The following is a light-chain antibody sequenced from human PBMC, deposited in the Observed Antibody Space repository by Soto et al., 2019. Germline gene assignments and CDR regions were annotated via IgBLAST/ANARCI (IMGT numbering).Light chain of an antibody. J-gene: IGLJ1*01. Sequence: QSVLTQPASVSGSPGQSITISCTGTSSDVGSYNLVTWYQHNPGKAPKLLIYDVSKWPSGVSNRFSGSKSGNTASLTIFGLQAEDEADYYCCSYTSGSPYVFGTGTKVTVL. CDR1: SSDVGSYNL. CDR2: DVS. CDR3: CSYTSGSPYV. V-gene: IGLV2-23*02.